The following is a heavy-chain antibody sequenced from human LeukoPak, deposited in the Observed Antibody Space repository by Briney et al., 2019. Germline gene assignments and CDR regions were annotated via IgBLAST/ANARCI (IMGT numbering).Heavy chain of an antibody. Sequence: PSETLSLTCTVSGGSISSYYWSWIRQPPGKGLEWIGYIYYSGSTNYNPSLKSRVTISVDTSKNQFSLKLSSVTAADTAVYYCARDRSGGCSSTSCYQQGPHYYYYGMDVWGQGTTVTVSS. CDR1: GGSISSYY. J-gene: IGHJ6*02. CDR2: IYYSGST. D-gene: IGHD2-2*01. V-gene: IGHV4-59*01. CDR3: ARDRSGGCSSTSCYQQGPHYYYYGMDV.